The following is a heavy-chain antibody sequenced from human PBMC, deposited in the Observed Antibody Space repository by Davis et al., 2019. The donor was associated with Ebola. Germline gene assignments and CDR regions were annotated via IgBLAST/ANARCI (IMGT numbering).Heavy chain of an antibody. V-gene: IGHV1-69*04. CDR3: ARASGEYYSNYGYYYYGMDV. CDR2: IILILGIA. Sequence: ASSVQVSCKASGYTFGHYAVHSLRQAPGQGLEWMGRIILILGIANYAQKFQGRVTITADKSTSTAYMELSSLRSEDTAVYYCARASGEYYSNYGYYYYGMDVWGQGTTVTVSS. CDR1: GYTFGHYA. J-gene: IGHJ6*02. D-gene: IGHD4-11*01.